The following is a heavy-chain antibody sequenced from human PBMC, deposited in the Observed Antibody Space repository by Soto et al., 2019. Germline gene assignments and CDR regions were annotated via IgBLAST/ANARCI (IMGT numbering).Heavy chain of an antibody. V-gene: IGHV4-39*01. CDR2: IYYSGST. J-gene: IGHJ6*03. Sequence: LETLSLTCTVSGGSISSSSYYWGWIRQPPGKGLEWIGSIYYSGSTYYNPSLKSRVTISVDTSKNQFSLKLSSVTAADTAVYYCARQGSSWIGNYYYMDVWGKGTTVTV. D-gene: IGHD6-13*01. CDR1: GGSISSSSYY. CDR3: ARQGSSWIGNYYYMDV.